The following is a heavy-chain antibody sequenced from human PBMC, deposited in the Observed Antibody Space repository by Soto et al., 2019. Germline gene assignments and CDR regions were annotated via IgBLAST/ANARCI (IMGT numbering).Heavy chain of an antibody. CDR3: HDSGDLGAF. V-gene: IGHV3-15*01. Sequence: EVQLVEFGGGLVKPGGSLRLSCTASGLPFSNAWMNWVRQAPGKGLEWVGLIKSKVNGETTDLASPVKDRFTVSRDDSKNTVYLQMNSLKPEDTAVYYCHDSGDLGAFWGQGTLVTVSS. J-gene: IGHJ4*02. CDR2: IKSKVNGETT. CDR1: GLPFSNAW. D-gene: IGHD3-10*01.